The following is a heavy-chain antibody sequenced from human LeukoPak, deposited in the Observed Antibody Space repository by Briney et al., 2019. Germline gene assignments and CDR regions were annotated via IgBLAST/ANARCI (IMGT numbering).Heavy chain of an antibody. J-gene: IGHJ4*02. CDR2: INSDGSST. CDR1: GFTFSSYG. D-gene: IGHD3-3*01. Sequence: SGGTLRLSCAASGFTFSSYGMHWVRQAPGKGLVWVSRINSDGSSTSYADSVKGRFTISRDNAKNTLYLQMNSLRAEDTAVYYCASGYYTFDYWGQGTLVTVSS. V-gene: IGHV3-74*01. CDR3: ASGYYTFDY.